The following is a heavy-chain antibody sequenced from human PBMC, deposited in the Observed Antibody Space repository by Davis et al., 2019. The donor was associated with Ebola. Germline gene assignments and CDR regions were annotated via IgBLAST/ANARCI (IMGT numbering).Heavy chain of an antibody. CDR3: ASNPYDFWSGYGYYFDY. Sequence: SLKISCAASVFTFSSYSMNWVRQAPGQGLEWVSSISSSSSYIYSADSVKGRFTISRDNAKNSLYLQMNSLRAEDTAVYYCASNPYDFWSGYGYYFDYWGQGTLVTVSS. V-gene: IGHV3-21*01. CDR1: VFTFSSYS. CDR2: ISSSSSYI. J-gene: IGHJ4*02. D-gene: IGHD3-3*01.